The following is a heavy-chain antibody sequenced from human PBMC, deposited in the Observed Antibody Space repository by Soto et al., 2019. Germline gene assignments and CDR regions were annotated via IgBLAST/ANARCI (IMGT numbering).Heavy chain of an antibody. CDR1: GFTYSSQV. CDR2: IGGSGYNT. J-gene: IGHJ4*02. V-gene: IGHV3-23*01. D-gene: IGHD3-22*01. CDR3: AKPKLHDSTRWGCDS. Sequence: EVQLLESGGGLVQPGGSLRLSCAASGFTYSSQVMSWVRQAPGKGLEWVSAIGGSGYNTYYADSVKGRFTISRDNSKNTLYLQMNSLRAEDTAVYYCAKPKLHDSTRWGCDSWGQGTLVIVSS.